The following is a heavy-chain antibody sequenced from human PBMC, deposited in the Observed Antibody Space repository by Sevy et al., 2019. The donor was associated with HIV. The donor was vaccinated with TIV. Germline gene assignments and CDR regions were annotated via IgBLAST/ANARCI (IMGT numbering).Heavy chain of an antibody. V-gene: IGHV3-43D*03. CDR3: AKPYRIAVAGDYYYSGMDV. CDR1: GFTFDDYA. Sequence: GGSLRLSCAVSGFTFDDYAMHWVRQAPGKGLEWVSLISWDGGSTYYADSVKGRCTISRDNSKHSLYLQMNSLRAEDTALYYCAKPYRIAVAGDYYYSGMDVWGQGTTVTVSS. D-gene: IGHD6-13*01. CDR2: ISWDGGST. J-gene: IGHJ6*02.